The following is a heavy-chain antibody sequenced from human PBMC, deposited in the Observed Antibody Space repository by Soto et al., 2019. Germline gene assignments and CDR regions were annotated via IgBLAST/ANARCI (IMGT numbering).Heavy chain of an antibody. Sequence: QVQLVESGGGVVQPGRSLRLSCAASGFTFSSYGMHWVRQAPGKGLEWVAVIWYDGSNKYYADSVKGRFTISRDNSKNTLYLQMTSLRAEDTAVYYCATGLGYCTTGVCYTFDYWGQGTLVTVSS. D-gene: IGHD2-8*01. CDR3: ATGLGYCTTGVCYTFDY. CDR2: IWYDGSNK. J-gene: IGHJ4*02. CDR1: GFTFSSYG. V-gene: IGHV3-33*01.